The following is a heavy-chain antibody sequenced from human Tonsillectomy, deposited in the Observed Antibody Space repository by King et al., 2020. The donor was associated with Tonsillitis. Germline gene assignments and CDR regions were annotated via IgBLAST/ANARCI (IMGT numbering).Heavy chain of an antibody. D-gene: IGHD5-24*01. CDR3: AREWHAWFDP. CDR1: GYTFTGYY. Sequence: QLVQSGAEVKKPGASVKVSCKASGYTFTGYYIHWVRQAPGQGLEWMGWINPNSGGTNYAQKLQGRVTMTRDTSISTAYMELSRLRSDDTAIYYCAREWHAWFDPWGQGTLVTVSS. J-gene: IGHJ5*02. V-gene: IGHV1-2*02. CDR2: INPNSGGT.